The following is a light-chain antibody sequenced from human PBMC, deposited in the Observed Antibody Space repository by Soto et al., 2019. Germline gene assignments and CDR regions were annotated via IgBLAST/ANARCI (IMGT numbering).Light chain of an antibody. CDR3: QQYGSSPRT. Sequence: EIVLTQSPATLSLSPGETATLSRRASQSLSSNFLAWYQQKPGQATRLLMYGTSSRATGTPDRVSGSGSGTDFTLTISSLEPEDVAVYYCQQYGSSPRTFGQGTKVDIK. V-gene: IGKV3-20*01. CDR2: GTS. CDR1: QSLSSNF. J-gene: IGKJ1*01.